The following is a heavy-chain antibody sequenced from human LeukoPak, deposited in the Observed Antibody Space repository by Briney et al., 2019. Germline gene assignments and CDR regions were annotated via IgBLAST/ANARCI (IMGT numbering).Heavy chain of an antibody. CDR1: GGSISTSSYC. CDR2: MYYSGST. Sequence: SETLSLTCTVSGGSISTSSYCWGWIRQPPGKGLEWIGSMYYSGSTYYNPSLKSRVTISVDTSKNQFSLKLSSVTAADTAVYYCARDRGDGNFDYWGQGTLVTVSS. V-gene: IGHV4-39*07. CDR3: ARDRGDGNFDY. J-gene: IGHJ4*02. D-gene: IGHD3-10*01.